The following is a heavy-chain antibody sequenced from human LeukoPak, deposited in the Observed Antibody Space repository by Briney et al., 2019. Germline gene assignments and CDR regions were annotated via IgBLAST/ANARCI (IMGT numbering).Heavy chain of an antibody. Sequence: ASVKVSCKASGYTFINFVINWGRQAPGQRPEWMGWINAYNGKTKYSQKFQDRLTITRDTSASTAYLELSSLTSEDTAVYYCARGPRAAADDYWGQGSLVTVSS. CDR1: GYTFINFV. D-gene: IGHD6-13*01. J-gene: IGHJ4*02. CDR3: ARGPRAAADDY. V-gene: IGHV1-3*01. CDR2: INAYNGKT.